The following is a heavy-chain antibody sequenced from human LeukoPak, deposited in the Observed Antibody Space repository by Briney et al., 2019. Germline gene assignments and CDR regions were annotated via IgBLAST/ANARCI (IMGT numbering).Heavy chain of an antibody. CDR1: GGSFSGYY. V-gene: IGHV4-34*01. J-gene: IGHJ4*02. Sequence: PSETLSLTCAVYGGSFSGYYWSWIRQPPGKGLEWIGEINHSGSTNYNPSLKSRVTISVDTSKNQFSLKLSSVTAADTAVYYCARMWTYYYDSSGYYFDYWGQGTLVTVSS. CDR2: INHSGST. D-gene: IGHD3-22*01. CDR3: ARMWTYYYDSSGYYFDY.